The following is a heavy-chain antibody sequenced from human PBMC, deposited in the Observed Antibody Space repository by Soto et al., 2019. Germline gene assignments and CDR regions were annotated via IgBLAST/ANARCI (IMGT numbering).Heavy chain of an antibody. CDR2: ISKSDYT. D-gene: IGHD2-2*01. CDR1: GFAFNNYG. J-gene: IGHJ4*02. CDR3: AREDSIIIPAVSDF. V-gene: IGHV3-21*01. Sequence: PGGSLRFSCTVSGFAFNNYGINWVRQAPGKGLEWVSSISKSDYTYYSDSVTGRFTISRDNAKNSVSLQMNTLRVEDTAVYYCAREDSIIIPAVSDFWGQGTLVTVSS.